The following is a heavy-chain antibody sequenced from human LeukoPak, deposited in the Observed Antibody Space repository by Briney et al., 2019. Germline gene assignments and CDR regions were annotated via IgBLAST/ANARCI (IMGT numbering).Heavy chain of an antibody. CDR2: IYTSGST. CDR1: GGSISSYY. J-gene: IGHJ4*02. D-gene: IGHD5-18*01. CDR3: ARDGGHVDTAMEFDY. V-gene: IGHV4-4*07. Sequence: SETLSLTCTVSGGSISSYYWSWIRQPAGKGLEWIGRIYTSGSTNYNPSLKSRVTMSVDTSKNQFSLKLSSVTAADTAVYYCARDGGHVDTAMEFDYWGQGTLVTVSS.